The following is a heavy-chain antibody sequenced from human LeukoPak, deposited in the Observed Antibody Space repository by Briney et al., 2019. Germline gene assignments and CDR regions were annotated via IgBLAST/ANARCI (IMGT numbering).Heavy chain of an antibody. J-gene: IGHJ5*02. D-gene: IGHD4-17*01. CDR3: ARRAAYGDASFDP. Sequence: PSETLSLTCTVSGGSISSSSYYWGWIRQPPGKGLEWFGRIYYSGSTYYNPSLKSRVTISVDTSKNQFSLKLSSVTAADTAVYYCARRAAYGDASFDPWGQGTLVTVSS. V-gene: IGHV4-39*01. CDR1: GGSISSSSYY. CDR2: IYYSGST.